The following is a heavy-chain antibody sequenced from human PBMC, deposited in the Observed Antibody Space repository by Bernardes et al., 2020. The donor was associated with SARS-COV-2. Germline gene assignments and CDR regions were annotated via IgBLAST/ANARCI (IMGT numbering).Heavy chain of an antibody. CDR3: AKVGEVGGYRK. D-gene: IGHD5-12*01. J-gene: IGHJ4*02. Sequence: GGSLRLSCAASGFTFDDYAMHWVRQAPGKGLEWVSGISWNSGSIGYADSVKGRFTISRDNSKNTLYLQMNSLRAEDTAVYYCAKVGEVGGYRKWGRGTLVTVSS. CDR2: ISWNSGSI. CDR1: GFTFDDYA. V-gene: IGHV3-9*01.